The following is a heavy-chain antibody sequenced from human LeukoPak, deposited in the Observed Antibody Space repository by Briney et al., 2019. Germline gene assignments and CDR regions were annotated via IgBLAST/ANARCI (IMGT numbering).Heavy chain of an antibody. D-gene: IGHD3-3*01. J-gene: IGHJ5*02. CDR3: ARGGYDFWSGDPTYNWIDP. CDR1: GVSISSYY. V-gene: IGHV4-59*01. Sequence: PSETLSLTCTVSGVSISSYYWSWMRQPPGKGLEWIGYIYYSGSTNYNPSLKSRVTISVDTSKNQFSLKPSSVTAADTAVYYCARGGYDFWSGDPTYNWIDPWGQGTLVTVSP. CDR2: IYYSGST.